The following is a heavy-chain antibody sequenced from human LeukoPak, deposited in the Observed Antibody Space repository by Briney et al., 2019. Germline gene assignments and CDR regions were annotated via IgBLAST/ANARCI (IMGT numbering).Heavy chain of an antibody. CDR2: ISSSSSTI. D-gene: IGHD3-22*01. CDR1: GFTFSSYS. V-gene: IGHV3-48*01. Sequence: PGGSLRLSCAASGFTFSSYSMNWVRQAPGKGLEWVSYISSSSSTIYYADSVKGRFTISRDNSKNTLYLQMNSLRAEDTAVYYCASHYYDSSGYHFQHWGQGTLVTVSS. CDR3: ASHYYDSSGYHFQH. J-gene: IGHJ1*01.